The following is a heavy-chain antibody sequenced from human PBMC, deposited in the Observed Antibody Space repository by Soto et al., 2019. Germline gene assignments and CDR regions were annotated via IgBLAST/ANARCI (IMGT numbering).Heavy chain of an antibody. CDR2: IFQSGST. J-gene: IGHJ5*02. CDR3: ARGRGRYSSGWSWFDP. Sequence: SETLSLTCGVSGGTIRSPDWWTWVRQPPGKGLEWIGEIFQSGSTNYTPSLESRVTISVDKSKNQFSLTLTSVTAADTAVYFCARGRGRYSSGWSWFDPWGQGILVTVS. D-gene: IGHD6-19*01. V-gene: IGHV4-4*02. CDR1: GGTIRSPDW.